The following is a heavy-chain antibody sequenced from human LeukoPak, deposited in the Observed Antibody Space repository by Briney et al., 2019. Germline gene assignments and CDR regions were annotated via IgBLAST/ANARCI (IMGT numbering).Heavy chain of an antibody. CDR3: TRDNRGGVGAINY. CDR1: GFIFGDYA. J-gene: IGHJ4*02. V-gene: IGHV3-49*03. CDR2: IRSKAYGGTT. D-gene: IGHD1-26*01. Sequence: PGGSLRLSCTASGFIFGDYAMSWFRQAPGKGLEWVGFIRSKAYGGTTEYAASVKGRFTISRDDSKSIAYLQMNSLKTEDTAVYYCTRDNRGGVGAINYWGQGTLVTVSS.